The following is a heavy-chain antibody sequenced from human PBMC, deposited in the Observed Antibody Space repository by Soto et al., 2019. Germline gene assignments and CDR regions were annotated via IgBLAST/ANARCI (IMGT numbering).Heavy chain of an antibody. J-gene: IGHJ4*02. V-gene: IGHV3-23*01. CDR2: ISGSGGST. D-gene: IGHD6-6*01. CDR1: GFTFTTYA. CDR3: AKNWDTTFSSSAH. Sequence: EVQLLESGGGVVQPGGSLRLSCAASGFTFTTYAMTWVRQAPGKGLEWVSAISGSGGSTYYADSVKGRFTISRDNSKNMLYLQMNSLRAEDTAVYYCAKNWDTTFSSSAHWGQGTLVTVSS.